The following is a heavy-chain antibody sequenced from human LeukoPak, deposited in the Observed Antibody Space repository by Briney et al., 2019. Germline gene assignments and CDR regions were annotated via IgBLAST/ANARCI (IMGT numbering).Heavy chain of an antibody. J-gene: IGHJ4*02. V-gene: IGHV3-53*01. D-gene: IGHD1-26*01. CDR3: AKASVGAIGGYFDY. CDR1: GFTVSSNH. CDR2: VYSGGST. Sequence: AGGSLRLSCAASGFTVSSNHMSWVRQAPGKGLEWVSVVYSGGSTYHADSVKGRFSISRDDSKDTLYLQMNSLRAEDTAVYYCAKASVGAIGGYFDYWGQGTLVIVSS.